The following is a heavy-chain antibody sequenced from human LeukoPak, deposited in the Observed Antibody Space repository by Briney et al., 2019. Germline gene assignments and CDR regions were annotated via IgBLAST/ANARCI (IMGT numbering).Heavy chain of an antibody. J-gene: IGHJ6*02. CDR3: ARVGNYYGMDV. Sequence: GASVKVSCKASGYTFTSYDINWVRQATGQGLEWMGWMNPNSGNTGYAQKFQGRVSMTRNTSISTAYMELSSLSSEDTAVYYCARVGNYYGMDVWGQGTTVTVSS. CDR1: GYTFTSYD. D-gene: IGHD6-13*01. V-gene: IGHV1-8*01. CDR2: MNPNSGNT.